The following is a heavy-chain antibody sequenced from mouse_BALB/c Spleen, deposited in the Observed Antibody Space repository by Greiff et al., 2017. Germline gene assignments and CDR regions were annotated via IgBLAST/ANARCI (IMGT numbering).Heavy chain of an antibody. J-gene: IGHJ1*01. Sequence: QVQLQQSGAELVKPGASVKLSCKASGYTFTSYYMYWVKQRPGQGLEWIGEINPSNGGTNFNEKFKSKATLTVDKSSSTAYMQLSSLTSEDSAVYYCTRWGLRRYFDVWGAGTTVTVSS. V-gene: IGHV1S81*02. CDR1: GYTFTSYY. D-gene: IGHD2-2*01. CDR3: TRWGLRRYFDV. CDR2: INPSNGGT.